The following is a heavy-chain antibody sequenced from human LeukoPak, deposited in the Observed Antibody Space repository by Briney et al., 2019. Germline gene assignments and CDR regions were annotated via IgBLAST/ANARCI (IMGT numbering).Heavy chain of an antibody. Sequence: GASVKVSCKASGGTFSSYAISWVRQAPGQGLEWMGGIIPIFGTANYAQKFQGRVTITADESTSTAYMELSSLRSEDTAVYYCASGGRSLEWLRSSYYYYGMDVWGQGTTVTVSS. V-gene: IGHV1-69*13. CDR3: ASGGRSLEWLRSSYYYYGMDV. D-gene: IGHD3-3*01. J-gene: IGHJ6*02. CDR2: IIPIFGTA. CDR1: GGTFSSYA.